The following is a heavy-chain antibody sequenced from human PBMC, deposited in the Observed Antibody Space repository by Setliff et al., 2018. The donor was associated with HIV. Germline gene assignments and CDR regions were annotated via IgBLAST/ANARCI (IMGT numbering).Heavy chain of an antibody. D-gene: IGHD2-21*02. CDR3: ARQGNIVVVTSVDY. J-gene: IGHJ4*02. V-gene: IGHV4-39*07. CDR2: VEYTGST. Sequence: SETLSLTCTVSGGSISTSNYYWGWVRQPPGQGLEWVGNVEYTGSTYYNPSLKSRFTISVDTSKNQFSLRLNSVTAAAPAVYYCARQGNIVVVTSVDYWGEGTLVTASS. CDR1: GGSISTSNYY.